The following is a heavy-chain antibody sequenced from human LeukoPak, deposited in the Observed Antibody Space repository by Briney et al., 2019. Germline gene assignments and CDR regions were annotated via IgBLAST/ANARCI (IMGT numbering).Heavy chain of an antibody. J-gene: IGHJ4*02. CDR1: GFSVSSNY. V-gene: IGHV3-53*01. D-gene: IGHD3-10*01. Sequence: GGSLRLSCAASGFSVSSNYMSWVRQAPGKGLEWVSVIYSGGNTYYADSVKGRFAISRDNSKNTLYLQMNSLRAEDTAMYYCVRVLKSQLWFSYFDYWGQGTLVTVSS. CDR3: VRVLKSQLWFSYFDY. CDR2: IYSGGNT.